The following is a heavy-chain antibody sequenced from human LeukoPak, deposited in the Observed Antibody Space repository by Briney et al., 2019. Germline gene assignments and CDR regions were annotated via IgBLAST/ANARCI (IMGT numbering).Heavy chain of an antibody. CDR1: GGSISSGDYY. CDR3: ARGFDGSGYYYGY. CDR2: IYYSGTT. J-gene: IGHJ4*02. D-gene: IGHD3-22*01. Sequence: PSETLSLTCTVSGGSISSGDYYWSWIRQPPGKGLEWIGYIYYSGTTYYNPSLKSRVTISVDTSKNQFSLKLTSVTAADTAVYYCARGFDGSGYYYGYWGQGTLVTVSS. V-gene: IGHV4-30-4*01.